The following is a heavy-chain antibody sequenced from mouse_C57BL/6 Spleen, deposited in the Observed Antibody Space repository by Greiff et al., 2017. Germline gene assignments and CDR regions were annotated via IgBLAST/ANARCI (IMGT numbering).Heavy chain of an antibody. D-gene: IGHD1-1*01. CDR3: APNYYGSSYVVAY. CDR2: IHPNSGST. J-gene: IGHJ3*01. CDR1: GYTFTSYW. Sequence: VQLQQPGAELVKPGASVKLSCKASGYTFTSYWMHWVKQRPGQGLEWIGMIHPNSGSTNYNEKFKSKATLTVDKSSRTAYMQLSSLTSEDSAVYYCAPNYYGSSYVVAYWGQGTLVTVSA. V-gene: IGHV1-64*01.